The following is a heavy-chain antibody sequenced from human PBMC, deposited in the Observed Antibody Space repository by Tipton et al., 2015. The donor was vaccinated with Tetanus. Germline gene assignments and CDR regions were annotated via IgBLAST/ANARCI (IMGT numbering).Heavy chain of an antibody. CDR3: ARATSTGPAYNWFDP. Sequence: TLSLTCTVSGGSMSTYYWSWIRQPPGKGLEWIGYVYYTGSTDYNPSLKSRVTISVDTSKSQFSLRLTSVTAADTAVYYCARATSTGPAYNWFDPWGQGTLVTVSS. J-gene: IGHJ5*02. CDR1: GGSMSTYY. CDR2: VYYTGST. V-gene: IGHV4-59*01. D-gene: IGHD2-8*02.